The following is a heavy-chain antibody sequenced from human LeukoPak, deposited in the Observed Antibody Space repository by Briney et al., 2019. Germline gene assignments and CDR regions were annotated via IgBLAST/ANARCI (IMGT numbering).Heavy chain of an antibody. V-gene: IGHV4-59*02. J-gene: IGHJ4*02. CDR1: GDSVTSTY. Sequence: SETLSLTCSVSGDSVTSTYRSWIRQPPGKGLEWIAYGHHIESSNYNPSFRSRAIIPVDTPMNHFSLRLSSVTPADTAMYYCARESAGSLHDSTAAFHYWGQGILVIVSS. D-gene: IGHD2-8*02. CDR2: GHHIESS. CDR3: ARESAGSLHDSTAAFHY.